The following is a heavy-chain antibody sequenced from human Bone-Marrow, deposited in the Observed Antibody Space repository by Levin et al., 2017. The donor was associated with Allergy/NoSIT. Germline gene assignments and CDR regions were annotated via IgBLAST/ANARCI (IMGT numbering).Heavy chain of an antibody. J-gene: IGHJ6*02. D-gene: IGHD5-24*01. CDR2: MNPNSGNT. CDR3: ARVAEMAKQEYYYYYGMDV. Sequence: VASVKVSCKASGYTFTSYDINWVRQATGQGLEWMGWMNPNSGNTGYAQKFQGRVTMTRNTSISTAYMELSSLRSEDTAVYYCARVAEMAKQEYYYYYGMDVWGQGTTVTVSS. CDR1: GYTFTSYD. V-gene: IGHV1-8*01.